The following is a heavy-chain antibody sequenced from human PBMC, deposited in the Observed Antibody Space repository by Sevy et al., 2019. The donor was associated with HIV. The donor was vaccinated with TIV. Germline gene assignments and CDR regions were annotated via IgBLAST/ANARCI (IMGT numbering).Heavy chain of an antibody. D-gene: IGHD3-22*01. J-gene: IGHJ3*02. CDR3: ARVRYYYDSSGSDAFDI. CDR2: ISYDGSNE. V-gene: IGHV3-30-3*01. CDR1: GFTLSSYV. Sequence: GGSLRLSCAASGFTLSSYVMSWVRQAPGKGLEWVAVISYDGSNEYYADSVKGRFTISRDNSKNTLYLQMNSLRAEDTAVYYCARVRYYYDSSGSDAFDIWGQGTMVTVSS.